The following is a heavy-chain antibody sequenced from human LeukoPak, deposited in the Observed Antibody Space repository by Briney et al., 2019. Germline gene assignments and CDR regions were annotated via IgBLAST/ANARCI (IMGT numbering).Heavy chain of an antibody. V-gene: IGHV3-7*01. Sequence: PGGSLRLSCAASGFTFSSYWMSWVRQAPGKGREWVANIKQDGSEKYYMDSVKGRFTISRDNAKNSLYLQVNSLRAEDTAVYYCARGGKGVVTAVDYWGQGTLVTVSS. CDR3: ARGGKGVVTAVDY. CDR2: IKQDGSEK. D-gene: IGHD2-21*02. CDR1: GFTFSSYW. J-gene: IGHJ4*02.